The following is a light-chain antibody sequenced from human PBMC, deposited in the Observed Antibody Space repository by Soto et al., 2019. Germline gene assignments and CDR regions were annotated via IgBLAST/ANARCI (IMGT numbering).Light chain of an antibody. CDR3: RPYARNSPVV. CDR1: SNDVGSFNL. V-gene: IGLV2-23*01. CDR2: EAT. Sequence: QSALTQPASVSGSPGQSITISCSGTSNDVGSFNLVSWYQQHPGKVPKLMIYEATKRPSGVSNRFSGSKSGNTASMTISGLPGEDEGDYYRRPYARNSPVVFGRRTKLTVL. J-gene: IGLJ2*01.